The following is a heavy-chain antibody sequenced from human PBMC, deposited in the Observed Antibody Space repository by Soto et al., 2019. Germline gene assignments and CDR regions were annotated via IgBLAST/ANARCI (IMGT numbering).Heavy chain of an antibody. CDR2: IYYSGST. J-gene: IGHJ4*02. CDR3: ARHYDRSGDY. Sequence: QLQLQESGPGLVKPSETLSLTCTVSGGSISTSSYYWGWIRQPPGKGLEWIGSIYYSGSTYYNPSLQIRVTVSLDTSKTQFPLKLSAVTAAATAVYYCARHYDRSGDYWGQGTLFTVAS. V-gene: IGHV4-39*01. CDR1: GGSISTSSYY. D-gene: IGHD3-22*01.